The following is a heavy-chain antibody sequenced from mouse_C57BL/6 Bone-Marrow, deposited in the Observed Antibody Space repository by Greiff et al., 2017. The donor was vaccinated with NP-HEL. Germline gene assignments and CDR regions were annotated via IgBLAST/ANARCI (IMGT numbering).Heavy chain of an antibody. D-gene: IGHD1-1*01. Sequence: QVQLQQSGAELVKPGASVNMSCKASGYTFPTYPLVWMKQRHGKCLEWIGHFHPYNVDTKYNEKFKGKATLTVEKSSSTVYLYLRRLTSDDYAVYYCARRSNFDYAMNYWGQGTSVTVSS. CDR1: GYTFPTYP. CDR3: ARRSNFDYAMNY. V-gene: IGHV1-47*01. CDR2: FHPYNVDT. J-gene: IGHJ4*01.